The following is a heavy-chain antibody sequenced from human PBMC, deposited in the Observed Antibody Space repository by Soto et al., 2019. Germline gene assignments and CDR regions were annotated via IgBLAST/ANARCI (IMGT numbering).Heavy chain of an antibody. CDR2: IYYSGST. D-gene: IGHD3-16*01. CDR1: CGSISSSDYY. Sequence: PSETLSLTCTVSCGSISSSDYYWSWIRQPPGKGLEWIGYIYYSGSTYHNPSLKSRVTISVDTSKNQFSLKLSSVTAADTAVYYCARDLGGSNWFDPWGQGTLVTVSS. J-gene: IGHJ5*02. CDR3: ARDLGGSNWFDP. V-gene: IGHV4-30-4*01.